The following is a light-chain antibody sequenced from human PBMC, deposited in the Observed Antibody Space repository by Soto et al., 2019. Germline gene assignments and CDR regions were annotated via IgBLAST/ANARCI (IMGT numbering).Light chain of an antibody. CDR3: QQYNFYWT. V-gene: IGKV1-5*01. Sequence: DIQLTQSPSTLSASVGDRITITCRASQNIFTWLAWYQQKPGKAPKLLIYDASSLESGVPSRFSGSGSGTEFPLTISSLQPDDFASYYCQQYNFYWTFVQGTKVEIK. CDR2: DAS. J-gene: IGKJ1*01. CDR1: QNIFTW.